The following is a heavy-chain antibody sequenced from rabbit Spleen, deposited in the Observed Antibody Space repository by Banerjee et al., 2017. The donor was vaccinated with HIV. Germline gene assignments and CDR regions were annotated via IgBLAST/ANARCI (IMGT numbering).Heavy chain of an antibody. V-gene: IGHV1S45*01. CDR3: ARDTGSSFSSYGMDL. J-gene: IGHJ6*01. CDR1: GFSFSSSYW. D-gene: IGHD8-1*01. CDR2: IYTGSGST. Sequence: EESGGGLVQPEGSLTLTCTASGFSFSSSYWICWVRQAPGKGLEWIGCIYTGSGSTWYASWAKGRFTISKTSSTTVTLQMTSVTVADTATYFCARDTGSSFSSYGMDLWGQVTLVTVS.